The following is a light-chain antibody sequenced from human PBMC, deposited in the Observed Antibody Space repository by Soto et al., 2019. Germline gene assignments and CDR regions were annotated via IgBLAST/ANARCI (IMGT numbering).Light chain of an antibody. CDR3: QSYDSSLSGYV. Sequence: VLTQPPSVSGAPGQRVTISCTGSSSNIGAGYDVHWYQQLPGTAPKLLIYVNTNRPSGVPDRFSGSKSGTSASLAITGLQAEDEADYYCQSYDSSLSGYVFGTGTKVTVL. J-gene: IGLJ1*01. CDR2: VNT. V-gene: IGLV1-40*01. CDR1: SSNIGAGYD.